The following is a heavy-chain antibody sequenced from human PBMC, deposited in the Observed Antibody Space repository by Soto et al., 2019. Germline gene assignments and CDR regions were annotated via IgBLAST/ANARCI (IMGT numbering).Heavy chain of an antibody. J-gene: IGHJ4*02. CDR3: ARSYSGGDAYFDY. D-gene: IGHD2-21*02. V-gene: IGHV4-30-2*01. Sequence: SESLSLTCAVSGGSISSGGYAWAWIRQPPGKGLEWVGYIYQSGSTYYNPSLKSRVTIAADRSKNQFSLNLASVTAADTAVYYCARSYSGGDAYFDYWGQGTVVTVSS. CDR1: GGSISSGGYA. CDR2: IYQSGST.